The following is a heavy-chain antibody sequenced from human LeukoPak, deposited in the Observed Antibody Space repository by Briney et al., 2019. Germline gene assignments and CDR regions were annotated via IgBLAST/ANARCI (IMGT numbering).Heavy chain of an antibody. CDR3: TTDRRPVGWFDP. J-gene: IGHJ5*02. V-gene: IGHV3-15*01. D-gene: IGHD6-6*01. CDR1: GFTFSNAW. Sequence: GGSLRLSCAASGFTFSNAWMNWVRQAPGKGLEWVGRIKSKTDGGTTDYAAPVKGRFTISRDDSKNTLSLQMNSLKTEDTAVYYCTTDRRPVGWFDPWGQGTLVTVSS. CDR2: IKSKTDGGTT.